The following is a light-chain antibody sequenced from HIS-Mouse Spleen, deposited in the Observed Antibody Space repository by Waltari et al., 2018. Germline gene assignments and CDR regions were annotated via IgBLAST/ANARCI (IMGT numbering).Light chain of an antibody. Sequence: SYELTQPPSVSVSPGQTARITCPGDALPKKYAYWYQQKSGRAPVLVIYEDSKRPSGTPERFSGSSSGTMATLTISGAQVEDEADYYCYSTDSSGNHRVFGGGTKLTVL. CDR1: ALPKKY. CDR3: YSTDSSGNHRV. CDR2: EDS. J-gene: IGLJ2*01. V-gene: IGLV3-10*01.